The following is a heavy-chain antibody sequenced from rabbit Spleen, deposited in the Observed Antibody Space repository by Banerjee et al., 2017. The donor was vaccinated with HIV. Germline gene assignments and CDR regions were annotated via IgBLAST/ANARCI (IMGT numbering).Heavy chain of an antibody. CDR3: AKDMTDVIGWNFGL. CDR2: INTKSAEN. Sequence: EQLVESGGGLVKPGGSLALTCKASGFSLNYNYVMCWVRQAPGKGLEWIACINTKSAENVYATWSKGRFTISKTSSTTVTLQMTSLTAADTATYFCAKDMTDVIGWNFGLWGPGTLVTVS. V-gene: IGHV1S45*01. D-gene: IGHD1-1*01. CDR1: GFSLNYNYV. J-gene: IGHJ4*01.